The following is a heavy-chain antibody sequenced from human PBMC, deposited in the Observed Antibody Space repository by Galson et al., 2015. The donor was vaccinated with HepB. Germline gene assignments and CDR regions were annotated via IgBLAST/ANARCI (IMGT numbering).Heavy chain of an antibody. Sequence: PALVTTTQTLTLTCTFSGFSLSTSGVGVNWIRQPPGKAPEWLALIYWYDDKRYTPSLKGRVTISKDTSKNEVVLKMTDLDPLDTATDYCAHRHIETIFGVVLNGDAFDFWGRGTLVTVSS. D-gene: IGHD3-3*01. J-gene: IGHJ3*01. CDR2: IYWYDDK. V-gene: IGHV2-5*01. CDR1: GFSLSTSGVG. CDR3: AHRHIETIFGVVLNGDAFDF.